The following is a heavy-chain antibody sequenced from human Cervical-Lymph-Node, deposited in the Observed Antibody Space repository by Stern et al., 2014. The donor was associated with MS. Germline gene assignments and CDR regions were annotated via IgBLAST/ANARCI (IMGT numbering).Heavy chain of an antibody. Sequence: VQLVQSGAEVKKPGESLAISCECSGYTFTTYWIGWVRQVPGKGLEWMGSIYPGDSDTTYNPSIEAQVTISANNSSSTASLQWSSLKASDTAVYYCARGIWSFDLWGQGTLVTVSS. D-gene: IGHD2-15*01. CDR2: IYPGDSDT. CDR1: GYTFTTYW. CDR3: ARGIWSFDL. J-gene: IGHJ5*02. V-gene: IGHV5-51*01.